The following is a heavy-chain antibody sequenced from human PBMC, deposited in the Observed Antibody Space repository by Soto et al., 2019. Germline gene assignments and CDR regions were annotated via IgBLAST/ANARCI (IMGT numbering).Heavy chain of an antibody. CDR2: IHSSRST. CDR1: GASMNSYH. J-gene: IGHJ5*02. D-gene: IGHD6-13*01. V-gene: IGHV4-4*07. CDR3: ARDQGVAAAGITWFDP. Sequence: WETLSLTCTVSGASMNSYHWSWIRQPAGKGLEWIGHIHSSRSTNYNPSLKSRVTMSVDTSKNQFSLRLMSLTAADTAVYYCARDQGVAAAGITWFDPWGQGSLVTVSS.